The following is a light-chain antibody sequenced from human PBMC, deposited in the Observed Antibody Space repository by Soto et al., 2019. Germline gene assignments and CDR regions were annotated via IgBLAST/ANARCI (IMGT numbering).Light chain of an antibody. Sequence: EIVLTQSPGTLSLSPGERATLSCRASQSVSSSYLAWYQQKPGQAPRLLIYGASSRATGIPDRFSGSGSGTDFPLSISRLEPEYFAVYYCQQYGSSPLTFGGGTKVDIK. J-gene: IGKJ4*01. CDR2: GAS. CDR1: QSVSSSY. V-gene: IGKV3-20*01. CDR3: QQYGSSPLT.